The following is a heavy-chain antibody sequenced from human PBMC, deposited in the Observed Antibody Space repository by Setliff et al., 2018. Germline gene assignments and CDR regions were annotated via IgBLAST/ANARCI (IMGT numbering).Heavy chain of an antibody. V-gene: IGHV3-73*01. CDR2: VRSRINNFAT. D-gene: IGHD4-17*01. J-gene: IGHJ4*02. CDR3: ASDIHNDYDYFDY. CDR1: GFTFSRSA. Sequence: GGSLRLSCAASGFTFSRSAIHWVRQASGKGLEWVGSVRSRINNFATAYDASVKGRFIISRDDSKNTAYLQMNSLKTEDTAVYYCASDIHNDYDYFDYWGQGIQVTVSS.